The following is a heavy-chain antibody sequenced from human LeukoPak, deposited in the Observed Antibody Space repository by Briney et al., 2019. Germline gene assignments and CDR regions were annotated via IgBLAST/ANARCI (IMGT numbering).Heavy chain of an antibody. J-gene: IGHJ4*02. CDR3: ARPHYGAADY. CDR2: IYPGDYKT. Sequence: GESLKISCKGSGYSFTSYWIGWVRQMPGKGLEWMGIIYPGDYKTRYSPSFQGQVTISVDKSISTAYLQWSSLKASDSAMYYCARPHYGAADYWGQGTLVTVSS. V-gene: IGHV5-51*01. CDR1: GYSFTSYW. D-gene: IGHD4-17*01.